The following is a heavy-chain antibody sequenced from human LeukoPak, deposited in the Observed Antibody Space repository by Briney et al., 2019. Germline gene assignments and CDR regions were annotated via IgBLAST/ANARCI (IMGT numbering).Heavy chain of an antibody. Sequence: ASVTVSCKASGYTFTDYYMYWVRQAPGQGLDWVGWINPTSGATNYAQKFQGRVTMTRDTSNNTSYMELSRLRSDDTAVYYCAREFRTTTWSFDAFDLWGQGTMVTVSS. D-gene: IGHD1/OR15-1a*01. CDR3: AREFRTTTWSFDAFDL. V-gene: IGHV1-2*02. CDR1: GYTFTDYY. J-gene: IGHJ3*01. CDR2: INPTSGAT.